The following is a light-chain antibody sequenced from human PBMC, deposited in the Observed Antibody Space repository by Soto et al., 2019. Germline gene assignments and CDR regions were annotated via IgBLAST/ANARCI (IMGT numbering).Light chain of an antibody. CDR1: RSVSRSY. J-gene: IGKJ1*01. CDR3: QQYDSSPWT. Sequence: EIVLTQSPGTLSLSPGERATLSCRASRSVSRSYLAWYQQKLGQAPRLLIYGASSRATGIPDRFSGSGSGTDFTLTISRLEPEDFAVYYCQQYDSSPWTFGQGTKVEIK. V-gene: IGKV3-20*01. CDR2: GAS.